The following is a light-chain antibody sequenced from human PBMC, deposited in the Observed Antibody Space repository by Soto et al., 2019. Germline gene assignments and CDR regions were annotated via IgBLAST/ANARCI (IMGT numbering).Light chain of an antibody. CDR2: EVS. Sequence: QSVLTQPASVSGSPGQSITISCTGTSSDVGTYNYVSWYQQHPGKAPKLMIYEVSNRPSGVSNRFSGSKFGNTASLTISGHQAEDEAYYYCISYTSSSTVVFGGVTNLTVL. J-gene: IGLJ2*01. V-gene: IGLV2-14*01. CDR1: SSDVGTYNY. CDR3: ISYTSSSTVV.